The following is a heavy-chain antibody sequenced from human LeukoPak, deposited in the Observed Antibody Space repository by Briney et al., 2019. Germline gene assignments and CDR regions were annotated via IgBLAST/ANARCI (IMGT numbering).Heavy chain of an antibody. V-gene: IGHV4-59*01. CDR2: IYYSGST. CDR1: GGSMSSYY. J-gene: IGHJ4*02. CDR3: ARGRYGWLPFDY. D-gene: IGHD3-16*01. Sequence: KTSETLSLTCTVSGGSMSSYYWSWIRQPPGKGLEWIGYIYYSGSTNYNPSLKSRVTISVDTSKNQFTLNLSSVTAADTVVYYCARGRYGWLPFDYWGQGTLVTVSS.